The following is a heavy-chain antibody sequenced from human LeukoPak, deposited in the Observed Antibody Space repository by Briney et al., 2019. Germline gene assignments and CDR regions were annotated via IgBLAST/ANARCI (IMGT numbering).Heavy chain of an antibody. CDR2: MYNSGST. J-gene: IGHJ4*02. CDR3: ARLGGPAAVDY. D-gene: IGHD2-2*01. V-gene: IGHV4-59*01. CDR1: GGSISSYY. Sequence: SETLSLTCTVSGGSISSYYWSWIRQPPGRGLEWIGYMYNSGSTYYNPSLKSRVTISGDTSKNQFSLKLTSVTAADTAVYYCARLGGPAAVDYWGQGTLVTVSS.